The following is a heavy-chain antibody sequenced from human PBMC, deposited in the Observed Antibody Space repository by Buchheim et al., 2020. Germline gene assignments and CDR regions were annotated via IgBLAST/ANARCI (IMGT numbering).Heavy chain of an antibody. V-gene: IGHV3-23*01. CDR2: ISGDGNYI. CDR1: GFSFSNYA. D-gene: IGHD2-21*01. CDR3: AKNFVIGFPFYDF. J-gene: IGHJ4*02. Sequence: EVQLLDSGGGLVQPGGSLRLSCADSGFSFSNYAVTWVRQALGKGLEWVTAISGDGNYIYYAVSVKGRFTVSRDNSRITLYLQMNSLGDEETAVYYCAKNFVIGFPFYDFWGQGAL.